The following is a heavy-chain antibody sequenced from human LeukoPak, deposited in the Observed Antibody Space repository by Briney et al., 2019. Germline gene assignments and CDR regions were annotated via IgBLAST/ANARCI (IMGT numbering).Heavy chain of an antibody. D-gene: IGHD4-23*01. V-gene: IGHV1-69*13. Sequence: VASVKVSCKASGGTFSSYAISWVRQAPGQGLEWMGGIIPIFGTANYAQKFQGRVTITADESTSTAYMELSRLRSEDTAVYYCASTVVGATVSYMDVWGKGTTVTVSS. J-gene: IGHJ6*03. CDR1: GGTFSSYA. CDR3: ASTVVGATVSYMDV. CDR2: IIPIFGTA.